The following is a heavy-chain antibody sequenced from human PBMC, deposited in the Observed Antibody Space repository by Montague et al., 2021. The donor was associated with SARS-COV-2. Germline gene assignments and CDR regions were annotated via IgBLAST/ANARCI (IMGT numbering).Heavy chain of an antibody. V-gene: IGHV4-4*02. CDR2: VHHSGDA. CDR1: GGSLSTPHY. J-gene: IGHJ4*02. D-gene: IGHD4-23*01. Sequence: SETLSLTCAVSGGSLSTPHYWSWVRQPPGKGLEWIGEVHHSGDANYNASFNGRATISVDKSKNQFSLTLTSVTAADTAVYYCAKASRGYGGDFDSWGQGTLVIVSS. CDR3: AKASRGYGGDFDS.